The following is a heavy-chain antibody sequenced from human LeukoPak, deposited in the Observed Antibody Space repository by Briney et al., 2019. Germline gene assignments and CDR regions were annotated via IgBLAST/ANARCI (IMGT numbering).Heavy chain of an antibody. V-gene: IGHV4-30-4*01. J-gene: IGHJ4*02. CDR1: GGSISSGDYY. CDR2: IYYSGSA. D-gene: IGHD3-10*01. CDR3: ARDRDYFGSGTSGYFDH. Sequence: PSETLSLTCTVSGGSISSGDYYWNWIRQPPGKGLEWIVYIYYSGSAFYNPSLKSRVTISVDTSKNQFSLTLRSVTAADTAFYYCARDRDYFGSGTSGYFDHWGQGTLVTVSS.